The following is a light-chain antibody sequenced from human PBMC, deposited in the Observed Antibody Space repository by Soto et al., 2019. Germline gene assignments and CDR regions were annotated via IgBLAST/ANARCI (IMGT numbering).Light chain of an antibody. J-gene: IGLJ1*01. CDR1: SSNIGAGYD. Sequence: QAVVTQPPSVSGAPGQRVTISCTGSSSNIGAGYDVHWYQQLPGTAPKLLIYGNSNRPSGVPDRFSGSKSGTSASLAITGLQAEDEADYYCQSYDSSLSGFYVFGTGTKLIVL. CDR2: GNS. CDR3: QSYDSSLSGFYV. V-gene: IGLV1-40*01.